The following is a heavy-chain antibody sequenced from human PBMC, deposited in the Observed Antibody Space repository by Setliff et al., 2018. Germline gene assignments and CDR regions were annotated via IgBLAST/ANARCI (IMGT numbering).Heavy chain of an antibody. J-gene: IGHJ6*03. CDR1: GYSFTKYW. V-gene: IGHV5-51*01. CDR3: ARRGWGSSSGDCYSPKGCYYYYMDV. Sequence: GESLKISCKAAGYSFTKYWIGWVRQMPGKGLEWMGIIDPADSDTTYSPSFQGQVTISADKSIGTAYLQWSSLKAPDTAIYYCARRGWGSSSGDCYSPKGCYYYYMDVWGKGTTVTVSS. D-gene: IGHD2-21*02. CDR2: IDPADSDT.